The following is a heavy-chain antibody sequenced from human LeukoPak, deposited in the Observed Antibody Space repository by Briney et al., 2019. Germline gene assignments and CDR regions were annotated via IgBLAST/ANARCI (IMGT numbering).Heavy chain of an antibody. Sequence: GKSLRLSCAASGXTFSSYAMHWVRQAPGKGLEWVALILYDGSNKYYADSVKGRFIISRDNSKNTLYLQMNSLRAEDTAMYYCARGRNGFFDYWGHGTMVTVSS. CDR2: ILYDGSNK. CDR1: GXTFSSYA. V-gene: IGHV3-30-3*01. J-gene: IGHJ4*01. CDR3: ARGRNGFFDY. D-gene: IGHD5-24*01.